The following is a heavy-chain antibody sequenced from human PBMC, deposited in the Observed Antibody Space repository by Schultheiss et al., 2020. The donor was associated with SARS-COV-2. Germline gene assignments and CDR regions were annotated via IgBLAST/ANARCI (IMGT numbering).Heavy chain of an antibody. D-gene: IGHD3-9*01. CDR2: TIPMFNTV. CDR3: ARGSGRLDYYGMDV. Sequence: SVKVSCKASGGTFSSYAISWVRQAPGQGLEWMGGTIPMFNTVNYAPKFQGRVTITADESTSTAYMELSSLRSDDTAVYYCARGSGRLDYYGMDVWGQGTTVTVSS. J-gene: IGHJ6*02. V-gene: IGHV1-69*13. CDR1: GGTFSSYA.